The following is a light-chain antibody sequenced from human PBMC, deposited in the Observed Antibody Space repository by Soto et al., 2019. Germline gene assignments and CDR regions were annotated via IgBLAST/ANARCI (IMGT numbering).Light chain of an antibody. J-gene: IGLJ1*01. CDR2: EVT. Sequence: QSALTQPASVSGSPGQSITISCTGTSSDVGGYHYVSWYQQHPGKAPKLMIYEVTNQPSGVSNRFSGSKSGNTASLTISGLQAEDEADYYCSSYTSTSTYVFGTGTKLTVL. V-gene: IGLV2-14*01. CDR1: SSDVGGYHY. CDR3: SSYTSTSTYV.